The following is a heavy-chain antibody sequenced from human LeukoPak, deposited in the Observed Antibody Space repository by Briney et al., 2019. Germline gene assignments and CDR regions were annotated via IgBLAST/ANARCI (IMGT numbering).Heavy chain of an antibody. CDR1: GFILSDYN. Sequence: GGYLRLYCAASGFILSDYNMNWVRQAPGKGLEWVSFIAISGTYITYADSVKGRFTISRDNAKDSLYLQMNSLRVEDTAVYYCTRDLSATARAYDYWGQGTLVTVSS. CDR3: TRDLSATARAYDY. J-gene: IGHJ4*02. V-gene: IGHV3-21*01. D-gene: IGHD1-26*01. CDR2: IAISGTYI.